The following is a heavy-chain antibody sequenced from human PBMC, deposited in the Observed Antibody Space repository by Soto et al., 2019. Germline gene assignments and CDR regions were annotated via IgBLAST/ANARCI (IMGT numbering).Heavy chain of an antibody. D-gene: IGHD3-9*01. V-gene: IGHV3-23*01. Sequence: EVQLLESGGGLVQPGGSLRLSCAASGFTFSSYAMSWVLQAPGKGLEWVSAISGSGGSTYYADSVKGRFTISRDNSKNTLYLQMNSLRAEDTAVYYCAKDQDILTGYDYWGQGPLVTVSS. CDR1: GFTFSSYA. CDR2: ISGSGGST. CDR3: AKDQDILTGYDY. J-gene: IGHJ4*02.